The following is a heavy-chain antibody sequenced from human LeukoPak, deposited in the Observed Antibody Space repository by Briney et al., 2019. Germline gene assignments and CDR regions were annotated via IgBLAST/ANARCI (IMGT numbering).Heavy chain of an antibody. Sequence: SETLSLTXAVYGGSFSGYYWSWIRQPPGKGLEWIGEINHSGSTNYNPSLKSRVTISVDTSKNQFSLKLSSVTAADTAVYYCARVFDFWSGYPYYYYYYMDVWGKGTTVTVSS. J-gene: IGHJ6*03. V-gene: IGHV4-34*01. CDR2: INHSGST. CDR1: GGSFSGYY. CDR3: ARVFDFWSGYPYYYYYYMDV. D-gene: IGHD3-3*01.